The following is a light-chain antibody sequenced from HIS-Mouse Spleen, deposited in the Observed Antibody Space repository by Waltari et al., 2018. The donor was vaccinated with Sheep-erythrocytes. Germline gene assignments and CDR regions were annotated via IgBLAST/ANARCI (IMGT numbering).Light chain of an antibody. V-gene: IGLV1-47*01. CDR2: RNN. J-gene: IGLJ7*02. Sequence: QSVLTQPPSASGTPGQRVTISCSGSSSNIGSHYVYWYQQLPGTAPKLLIYRNNQRPSGVPDRFSGSKSGTSASLAISGLRSEDEADYYCAAWDDSLSGPVFGGGTQLTAL. CDR1: SSNIGSHY. CDR3: AAWDDSLSGPV.